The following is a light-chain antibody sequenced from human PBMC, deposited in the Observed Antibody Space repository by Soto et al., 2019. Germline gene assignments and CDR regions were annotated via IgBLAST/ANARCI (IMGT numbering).Light chain of an antibody. CDR1: SSDVGAYNY. Sequence: QSVLTQPASVSGSPGQSITISCTGTSSDVGAYNYVSWYQHHHGRAPNLIIFEVSHRPSGVSDRFSGSKSGNTASLTISGLQTEDEADYYCTSYTRTRNLLFGGGTKLTVL. V-gene: IGLV2-14*01. J-gene: IGLJ2*01. CDR2: EVS. CDR3: TSYTRTRNLL.